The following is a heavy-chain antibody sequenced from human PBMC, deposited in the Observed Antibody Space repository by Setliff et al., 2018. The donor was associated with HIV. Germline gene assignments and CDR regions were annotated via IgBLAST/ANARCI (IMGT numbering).Heavy chain of an antibody. CDR2: IYQTGST. D-gene: IGHD2-21*02. CDR1: GYSISSGYY. J-gene: IGHJ3*02. V-gene: IGHV4-38-2*02. Sequence: PSETLSLTCSVSGYSISSGYYWGWIRQPPGKGLEWIGSIYQTGSTNYNPSLKSRVTVSLDMSNNQFSLKLNSVTAADTAVYYCARVEACGGGCHYAFEMWGQGTMVTVSS. CDR3: ARVEACGGGCHYAFEM.